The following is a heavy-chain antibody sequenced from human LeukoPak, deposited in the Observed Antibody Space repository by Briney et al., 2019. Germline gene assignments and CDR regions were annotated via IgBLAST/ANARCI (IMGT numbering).Heavy chain of an antibody. V-gene: IGHV4-59*01. Sequence: SETLSLTCIVSGGSISNYYWSWIRQPPGKGLEWIGYIYYSGGTNNNPSLKSRVTISVDTSKNQFSLKLSSVTAADTAVYYYARASRLAYCSGGSCSYYYTMDVWGQGTTVTVSS. D-gene: IGHD2-15*01. CDR1: GGSISNYY. CDR3: ARASRLAYCSGGSCSYYYTMDV. CDR2: IYYSGGT. J-gene: IGHJ6*02.